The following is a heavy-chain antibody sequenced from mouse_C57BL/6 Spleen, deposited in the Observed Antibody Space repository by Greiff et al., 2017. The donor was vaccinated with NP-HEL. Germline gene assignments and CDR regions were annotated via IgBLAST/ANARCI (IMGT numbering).Heavy chain of an antibody. CDR3: ARAERHPGGSRRYFGY. CDR2: IYPRSGNT. Sequence: QVQLQQSGAELARPGASVKLSCKASGYTFTSYGISWVKQRTGQGLEWIGEIYPRSGNTYYTEKFKGKATLTADKSSSTAYMELRSLTSEDSAVYFGARAERHPGGSRRYFGYWGKGTTLTVSS. J-gene: IGHJ2*01. V-gene: IGHV1-81*01. CDR1: GYTFTSYG. D-gene: IGHD1-1*01.